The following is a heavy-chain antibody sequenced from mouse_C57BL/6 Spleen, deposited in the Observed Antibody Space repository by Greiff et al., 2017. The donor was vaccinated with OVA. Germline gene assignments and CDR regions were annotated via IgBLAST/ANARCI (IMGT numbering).Heavy chain of an antibody. V-gene: IGHV5-6*01. CDR2: ISSGGSYT. J-gene: IGHJ2*01. Sequence: DVQLVESGGDLVKPGGSLKLSCAASGFTFSSYGMSWVRQTPDKRLEWVATISSGGSYTYYPDSVKGRFTISRDNAKNTLYLQMSSLKSEDTAMYYCARQTSYFDYWGQGTTLTVSS. CDR1: GFTFSSYG. CDR3: ARQTSYFDY.